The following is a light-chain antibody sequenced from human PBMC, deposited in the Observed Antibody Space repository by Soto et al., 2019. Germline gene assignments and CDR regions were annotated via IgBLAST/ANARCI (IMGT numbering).Light chain of an antibody. V-gene: IGKV3-20*01. J-gene: IGKJ1*01. Sequence: EIVLTQSPGTLSLSPGDSATLSCRASQSFKSSYLAWYQQKPGQAPRLLIYGASGRATGIPDRFSGSGSGTDFTLTITRLEPEDFAVYYCQQYVTSPRTFGQGTKVDI. CDR3: QQYVTSPRT. CDR2: GAS. CDR1: QSFKSSY.